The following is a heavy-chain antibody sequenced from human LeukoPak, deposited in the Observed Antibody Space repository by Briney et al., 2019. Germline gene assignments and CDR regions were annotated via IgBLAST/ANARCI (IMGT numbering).Heavy chain of an antibody. V-gene: IGHV3-23*01. CDR1: GFTFSSHP. CDR3: ARRNTGGWYSLAY. CDR2: VGTAGTGT. D-gene: IGHD6-19*01. Sequence: GGSLRLSCAASGFTFSSHPMSWVRQAPGKGLEWVSSVGTAGTGTYYTDSVKGRFTISRDNSKNTIYLQMSSLRAEDTAIYYCARRNTGGWYSLAYWGQETWSPSPQ. J-gene: IGHJ4*01.